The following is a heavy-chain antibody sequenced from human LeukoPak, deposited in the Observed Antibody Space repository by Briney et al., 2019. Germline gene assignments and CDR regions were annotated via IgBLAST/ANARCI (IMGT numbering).Heavy chain of an antibody. CDR3: AGLDFKFVVVPAASQSDYYYYYMDV. CDR1: GGTFSGYA. D-gene: IGHD2-2*01. V-gene: IGHV1-69*05. J-gene: IGHJ6*03. CDR2: IIPIFGTA. Sequence: SVKVSCKASGGTFSGYAISWVRQAPGQGLEWMGGIIPIFGTANYAQKFQGRVTITTDESTSTAYMELSSLRSEDTAVYYCAGLDFKFVVVPAASQSDYYYYYMDVWGKGTTVTVSS.